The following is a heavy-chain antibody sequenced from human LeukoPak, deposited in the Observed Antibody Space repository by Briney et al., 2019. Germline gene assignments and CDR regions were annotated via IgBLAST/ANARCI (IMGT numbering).Heavy chain of an antibody. Sequence: ASVKVSCKASGYTLTGYYMHWVRQAPGQGLVWMGWINPNSGGTNYAQKFQGWVTMTRDTSISTAYMELSRLRSDDTAVYYCARERSRGIAAAGTGMDVWGQGTTVTVSS. CDR1: GYTLTGYY. CDR3: ARERSRGIAAAGTGMDV. D-gene: IGHD6-13*01. CDR2: INPNSGGT. V-gene: IGHV1-2*04. J-gene: IGHJ6*02.